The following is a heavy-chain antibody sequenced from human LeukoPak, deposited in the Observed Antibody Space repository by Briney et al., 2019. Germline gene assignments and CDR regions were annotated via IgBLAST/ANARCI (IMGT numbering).Heavy chain of an antibody. V-gene: IGHV3-30-3*01. CDR3: ATSARPEYYDFWSGYPQHYYYGMDV. Sequence: GGSLRLSCAASGFTFSSYAMHWVRQAPGKGLERVAVISYDGSNKYYADSVKGRFTISRDNSKNTLYLQMNSLRAEDTAVYYCATSARPEYYDFWSGYPQHYYYGMDVWGQGTTVTVSS. D-gene: IGHD3-3*01. CDR2: ISYDGSNK. J-gene: IGHJ6*02. CDR1: GFTFSSYA.